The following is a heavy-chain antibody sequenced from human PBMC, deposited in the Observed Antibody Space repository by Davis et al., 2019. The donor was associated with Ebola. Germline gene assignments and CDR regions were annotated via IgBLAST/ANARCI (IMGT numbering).Heavy chain of an antibody. CDR3: ARDSYYYGMDV. V-gene: IGHV3-7*01. Sequence: GESLKISCAASGFTFSSYELNWVRQAPGKGLAWVANIKQDGSEKYYVDSVKGRFTISRDNAKNSLYLQMNSLRAEDTAVYYCARDSYYYGMDVWGQGTTVTVSS. J-gene: IGHJ6*02. CDR2: IKQDGSEK. CDR1: GFTFSSYE.